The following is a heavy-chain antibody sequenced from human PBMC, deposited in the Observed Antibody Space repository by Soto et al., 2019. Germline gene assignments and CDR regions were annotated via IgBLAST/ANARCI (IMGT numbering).Heavy chain of an antibody. Sequence: ASVKVSCKTSGFIFTNYWMHWVRQAPGQGLEWMGVINPSGRSTFYAQKFQGRFTMTRDTSTTTLYMELSSLKSEDTAVYYCARDQSADSSGYSYWWFDPWGQGTLVTVSS. D-gene: IGHD3-22*01. CDR3: ARDQSADSSGYSYWWFDP. V-gene: IGHV1-46*01. CDR2: INPSGRST. CDR1: GFIFTNYW. J-gene: IGHJ5*02.